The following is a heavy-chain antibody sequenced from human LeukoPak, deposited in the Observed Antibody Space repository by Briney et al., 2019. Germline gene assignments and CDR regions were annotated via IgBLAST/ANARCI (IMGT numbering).Heavy chain of an antibody. CDR2: IYTSGST. J-gene: IGHJ5*02. V-gene: IGHV4-4*07. CDR1: GGSISSYY. Sequence: PSETLSLTCTVSGGSISSYYWSWIRQPAGKGLEWIGRIYTSGSTNYNPSLKSRVTMSVDTSKNQFSLKLSSVTAADTAVYYCARSRSSSWRRWFDPWGQGTLVTVSS. D-gene: IGHD6-13*01. CDR3: ARSRSSSWRRWFDP.